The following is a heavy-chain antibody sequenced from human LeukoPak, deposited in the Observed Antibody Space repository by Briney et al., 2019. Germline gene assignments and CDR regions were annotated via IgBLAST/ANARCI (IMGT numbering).Heavy chain of an antibody. V-gene: IGHV4-4*07. Sequence: SETLSLTCTVSGGSMSNNDWSWVRQPAGRGLEWIGRIQPSGSINYNPSLKSRVTMSIHMPENQFSLKLSSVTAADSAVYYCARASNIGWYQFDYWGQGTLVTVSS. D-gene: IGHD6-19*01. CDR1: GGSMSNND. J-gene: IGHJ4*02. CDR2: IQPSGSI. CDR3: ARASNIGWYQFDY.